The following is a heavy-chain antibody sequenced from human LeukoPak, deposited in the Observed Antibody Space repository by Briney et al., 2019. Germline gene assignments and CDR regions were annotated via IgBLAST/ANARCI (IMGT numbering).Heavy chain of an antibody. Sequence: SETLSLTCTVSGGSISSGSYYWSWIRQPAGKGLEWIGRIYTRGSTNYNPSLKSRVTISLDTSKNQFSLKMSSVTAADTAVYYCAGNYYGSGSYYSEDRYWGQGTLVTVSS. V-gene: IGHV4-61*02. J-gene: IGHJ4*02. CDR3: AGNYYGSGSYYSEDRY. CDR2: IYTRGST. CDR1: GGSISSGSYY. D-gene: IGHD3-10*01.